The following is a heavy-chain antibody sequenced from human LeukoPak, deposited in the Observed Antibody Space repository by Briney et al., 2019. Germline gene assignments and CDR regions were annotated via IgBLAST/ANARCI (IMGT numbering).Heavy chain of an antibody. V-gene: IGHV6-1*01. CDR1: GDSVSSTA. J-gene: IGHJ4*02. CDR2: TYYRSKWYT. Sequence: SQTLSLTCAISGDSVSSTAWNWIRQSPSRGLEWLGRTYYRSKWYTEYTVSVKSRITINPDPSKHQFSLQLNSVTTEDTAVYYCARGGRGYCTSSSCYFDYWGQGTLVTVSS. D-gene: IGHD2-2*01. CDR3: ARGGRGYCTSSSCYFDY.